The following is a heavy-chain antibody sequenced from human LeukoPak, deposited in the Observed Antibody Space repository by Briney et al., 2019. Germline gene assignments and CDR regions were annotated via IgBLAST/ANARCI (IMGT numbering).Heavy chain of an antibody. J-gene: IGHJ4*02. Sequence: SGPTLVNPTQTPTMTCTFSGFSLSPRRVRAGWIRQPPGKALESLALIYWDDDKRYSPSLKSRLTITKDTSKNQVVLTMTNMDPVDTATYYCAHRHSSGWYSCFDYWGQGTLVTVSS. CDR2: IYWDDDK. D-gene: IGHD6-19*01. CDR3: AHRHSSGWYSCFDY. V-gene: IGHV2-5*02. CDR1: GFSLSPRRVR.